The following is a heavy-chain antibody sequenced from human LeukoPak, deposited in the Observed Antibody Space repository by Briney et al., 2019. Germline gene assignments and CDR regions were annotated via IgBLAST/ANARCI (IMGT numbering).Heavy chain of an antibody. V-gene: IGHV4-30-2*01. J-gene: IGHJ4*02. CDR3: ARDQNTAAAGTNY. Sequence: PSETLSLTCAVSGGSISSGGYSWSWIRQPPGKGLEWIGYIYHSGSTYYNPSLKSRVTISVDTSKNQFSLKLGSVTAADTAVYYCARDQNTAAAGTNYWGQGTLVTVSS. D-gene: IGHD6-13*01. CDR2: IYHSGST. CDR1: GGSISSGGYS.